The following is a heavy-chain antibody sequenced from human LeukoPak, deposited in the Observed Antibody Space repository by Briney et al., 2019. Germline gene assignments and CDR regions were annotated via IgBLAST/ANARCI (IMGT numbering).Heavy chain of an antibody. J-gene: IGHJ5*02. CDR1: GGSISSYY. V-gene: IGHV4-59*01. CDR3: ARGTTTVTTANWFDH. Sequence: SETLSLTCTVSGGSISSYYWSWIRQPPGKGLEWIGYIYYSGSTNYNPSLKSRVTISVDTSKNQFSLKLTSVTAADTAVYYCARGTTTVTTANWFDHWGQGTLVTVSS. CDR2: IYYSGST. D-gene: IGHD4-17*01.